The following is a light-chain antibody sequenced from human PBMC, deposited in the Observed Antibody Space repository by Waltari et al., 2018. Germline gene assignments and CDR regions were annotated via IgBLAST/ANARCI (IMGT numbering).Light chain of an antibody. CDR3: QQYGSSPLT. CDR1: QSVSSSY. V-gene: IGKV3-20*01. J-gene: IGKJ4*01. Sequence: EIVLTQSPGTLPLSQGERATLSCRASQSVSSSYLAWYQQKPGQAPRLLIYGASSRATGIPDRFSGSGSGTDFTLTISRLEPEDFAVYYCQQYGSSPLTFGGGTKVEIK. CDR2: GAS.